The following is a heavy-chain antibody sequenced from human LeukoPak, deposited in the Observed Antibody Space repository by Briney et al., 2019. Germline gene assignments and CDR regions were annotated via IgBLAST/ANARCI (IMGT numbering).Heavy chain of an antibody. CDR3: AATYYYDGSGDY. D-gene: IGHD3-22*01. V-gene: IGHV3-48*03. Sequence: GGSLRLSCAASGFTFSTYEMNWVRQAPGKGPEWVSYISSTGSNIYYADSVKGRFTISRDNAKNSLYLLMNSLRTEDTAVYYCAATYYYDGSGDYWGQGTLVTVSS. J-gene: IGHJ4*02. CDR2: ISSTGSNI. CDR1: GFTFSTYE.